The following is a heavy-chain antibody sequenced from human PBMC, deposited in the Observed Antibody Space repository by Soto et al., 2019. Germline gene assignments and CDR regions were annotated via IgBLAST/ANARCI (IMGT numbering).Heavy chain of an antibody. CDR2: ISAYNGNT. CDR1: GYTFTSYG. Sequence: QVQLVQSGAEVKKPGASVKVSCKASGYTFTSYGISWVRQAPGQGLEWMGWISAYNGNTNYAQKLQGRVTMTTDTSTSTAYMELRSLSSDDTAVYYCARIYCSGGSCYPDAFDIWGQGTMVTVSS. D-gene: IGHD2-15*01. V-gene: IGHV1-18*01. CDR3: ARIYCSGGSCYPDAFDI. J-gene: IGHJ3*02.